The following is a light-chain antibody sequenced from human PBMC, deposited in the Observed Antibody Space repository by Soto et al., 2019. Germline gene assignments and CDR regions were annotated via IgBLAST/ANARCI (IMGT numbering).Light chain of an antibody. J-gene: IGKJ1*01. V-gene: IGKV1-5*01. CDR3: QQYKIYSQT. Sequence: DIQMTHSPSTLSVSVVDMVTITFRASQTISSWLAWYQQKPGRAPKLLIYDASTLESGVPSRFSGSGYGTEFTLTISSLQPDDFATYYCQQYKIYSQTFGQGTKVDIK. CDR1: QTISSW. CDR2: DAS.